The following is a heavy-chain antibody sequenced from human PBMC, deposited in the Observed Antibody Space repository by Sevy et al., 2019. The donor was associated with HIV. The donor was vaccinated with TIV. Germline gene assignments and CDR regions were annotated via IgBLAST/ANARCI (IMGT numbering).Heavy chain of an antibody. Sequence: SETLSLTCTVSGGSISSYYWSWIRQPAGKGLEWIGRIYTSGSTNYNPSLKSRVTMSVDTSKNQFSLRLSAVTAADTAVYYCAREWILGVVTNLRRYYYGMDDWGQGTTVTVSS. CDR3: AREWILGVVTNLRRYYYGMDD. D-gene: IGHD3-3*01. V-gene: IGHV4-4*07. J-gene: IGHJ6*02. CDR1: GGSISSYY. CDR2: IYTSGST.